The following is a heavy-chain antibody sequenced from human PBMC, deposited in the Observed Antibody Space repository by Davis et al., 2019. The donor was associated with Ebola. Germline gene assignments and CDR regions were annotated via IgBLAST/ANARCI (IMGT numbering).Heavy chain of an antibody. J-gene: IGHJ5*02. CDR2: IYHSGST. D-gene: IGHD6-19*01. Sequence: SETLSLTCAVHGGSFSGYYWSWIRQPPGKGLEWIGEIYHSGSTNYNPSLKSRVTISVDTSKNQFSLKLSSVTAADTAVYYCARQIGWGSGWYSGNNWFDPWGQGTLVTVSS. CDR1: GGSFSGYY. V-gene: IGHV4-34*01. CDR3: ARQIGWGSGWYSGNNWFDP.